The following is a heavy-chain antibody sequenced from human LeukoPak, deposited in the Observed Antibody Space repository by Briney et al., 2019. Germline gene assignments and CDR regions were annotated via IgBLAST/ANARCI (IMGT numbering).Heavy chain of an antibody. CDR3: ARGGGSSWFGVDY. V-gene: IGHV4-34*01. Sequence: SETLSLTCAVYGGSFSGYHWSWIRQPPGKGLEWIGEINHSGSTNYNPSLKSRVTISVDTSKNQFSLNLSSVTAADTAVYYCARGGGSSWFGVDYWGQGTLVTVSS. D-gene: IGHD6-13*01. J-gene: IGHJ4*02. CDR2: INHSGST. CDR1: GGSFSGYH.